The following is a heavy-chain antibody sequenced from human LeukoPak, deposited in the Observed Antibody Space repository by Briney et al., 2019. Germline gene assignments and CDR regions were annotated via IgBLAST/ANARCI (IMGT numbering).Heavy chain of an antibody. Sequence: ASVKVSCKASGYIFTGYYMYWVRQAPGQGLEWMGWINPNSGGTNYAQKFQGRVTMTRDTSISTAYMELSRLRSDDTAVYYRARKQYPYYDGSRGPLDLWGQGTLVTVSS. D-gene: IGHD3-22*01. CDR2: INPNSGGT. CDR1: GYIFTGYY. J-gene: IGHJ5*02. CDR3: ARKQYPYYDGSRGPLDL. V-gene: IGHV1-2*02.